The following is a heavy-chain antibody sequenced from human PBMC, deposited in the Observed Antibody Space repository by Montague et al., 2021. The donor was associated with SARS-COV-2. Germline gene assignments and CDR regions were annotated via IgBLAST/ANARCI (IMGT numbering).Heavy chain of an antibody. V-gene: IGHV4-61*01. CDR1: RDSVSSGSYY. J-gene: IGHJ5*02. CDR3: ARAWQPLIHEGFGWFDP. D-gene: IGHD6-13*01. Sequence: SETLSLTCTVSRDSVSSGSYYWSWIRQPPGKGLEWIAYIHNTGNTKYNPSLSGRVTISIDTSKNQFSLKMSSVTAADTSVYSFARAWQPLIHEGFGWFDPWGQGTLVTVSS. CDR2: IHNTGNT.